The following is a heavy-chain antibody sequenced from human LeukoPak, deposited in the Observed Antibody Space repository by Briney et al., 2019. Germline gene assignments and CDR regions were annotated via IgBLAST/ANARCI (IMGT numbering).Heavy chain of an antibody. V-gene: IGHV3-48*01. Sequence: GGSLRLSCAASGFTFSSYSINWVRQAPGKGLEWVSYISSSRSSIYYADSVKGRFTISRDNAKNSLYLQMNSLRGEDTAVYYCARSRTGPYFDYWGQGTLVTVSS. CDR1: GFTFSSYS. CDR2: ISSSRSSI. CDR3: ARSRTGPYFDY. J-gene: IGHJ4*02.